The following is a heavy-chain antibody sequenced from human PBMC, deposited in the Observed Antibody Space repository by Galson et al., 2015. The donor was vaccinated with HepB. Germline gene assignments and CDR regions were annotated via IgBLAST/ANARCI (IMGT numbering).Heavy chain of an antibody. CDR2: IIPILGIA. CDR1: GGTFSSYA. CDR3: ARSRVAGTNIYWFDP. Sequence: SVKVSCKASGGTFSSYAISWVRQAPGQGLEWMGRIIPILGIANYAQKFQGRVTITADKSTSTAYMELSSLRSEDTAVYYCARSRVAGTNIYWFDPWGQGTLVTVSS. V-gene: IGHV1-69*04. D-gene: IGHD6-19*01. J-gene: IGHJ5*02.